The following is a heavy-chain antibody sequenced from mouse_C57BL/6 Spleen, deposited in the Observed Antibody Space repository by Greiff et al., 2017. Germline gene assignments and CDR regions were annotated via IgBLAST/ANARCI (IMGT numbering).Heavy chain of an antibody. D-gene: IGHD4-1*01. CDR1: GYTFTSYW. V-gene: IGHV1-69*01. CDR2: IDPSDSYT. CDR3: ARTVGTGYAMDY. Sequence: VQLQQPGAELVMPGASVKLSCKASGYTFTSYWMHWVKQRPGQGLEWIGEIDPSDSYTNYNQKFKGKSTLTVDKSSSTAYMQLSSLTSEDSAVYYCARTVGTGYAMDYWGQGTSVTVSS. J-gene: IGHJ4*01.